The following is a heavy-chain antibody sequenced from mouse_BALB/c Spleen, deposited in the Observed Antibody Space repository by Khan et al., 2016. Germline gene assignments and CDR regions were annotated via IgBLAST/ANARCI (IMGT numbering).Heavy chain of an antibody. CDR3: ARSGYGYDY. V-gene: IGHV1-80*01. CDR2: IYPGDGDT. D-gene: IGHD2-2*01. J-gene: IGHJ2*01. CDR1: GYAFSIYW. Sequence: VQLQESGAELVRPGSSVKISCKASGYAFSIYWMNWVKQRPGQGLEWIGQIYPGDGDTDYNGKFKAKATLTADKSSSTAYMQLSSLTSEDSAVYFCARSGYGYDYWGQGTTLTVSS.